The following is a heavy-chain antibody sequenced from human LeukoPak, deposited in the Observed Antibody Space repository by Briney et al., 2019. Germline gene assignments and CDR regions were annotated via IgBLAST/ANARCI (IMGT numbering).Heavy chain of an antibody. V-gene: IGHV3-23*01. CDR2: ISGGGAKT. CDR1: GFTFSSYA. CDR3: AKCSANYYNDAFDI. J-gene: IGHJ3*02. Sequence: GGSLRLSCAASGFTFSSYAMSWVRQAPGKGLEWVSYISGGGAKTRYADSVKGRFTISRDNPENTLYLHMNSLRAEDTAIYYCAKCSANYYNDAFDIWGQGTMVTVSS. D-gene: IGHD3-10*02.